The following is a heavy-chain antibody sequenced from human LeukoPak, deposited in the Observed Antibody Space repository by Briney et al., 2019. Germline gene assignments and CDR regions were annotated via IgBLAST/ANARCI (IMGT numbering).Heavy chain of an antibody. CDR2: ISGSGGST. CDR1: GFTFSSYG. J-gene: IGHJ4*02. CDR3: AKDPTVTTGLFDY. V-gene: IGHV3-23*01. Sequence: GGSLRLSCAASGFTFSSYGMSWVRQAPGKGLEWVSAISGSGGSTYYADSVKGRFTISRDNSKNTLYLQMNSLRAEDTAVYYCAKDPTVTTGLFDYWGQGTLVTVSS. D-gene: IGHD4-17*01.